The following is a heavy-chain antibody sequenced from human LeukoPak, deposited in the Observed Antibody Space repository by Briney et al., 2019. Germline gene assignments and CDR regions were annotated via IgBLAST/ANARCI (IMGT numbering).Heavy chain of an antibody. V-gene: IGHV3-7*01. CDR3: ARASGWTPDN. D-gene: IGHD6-19*01. CDR1: GFTYSDYY. Sequence: PGGSLRLSCAASGFTYSDYYMSWIRQAPGKGLEWVANIKQDGSEKNYVDSVKGRFTISRDNAKNSLYLQMNSLRAEDTAVYYCARASGWTPDNWGQGTLVTVSS. CDR2: IKQDGSEK. J-gene: IGHJ4*02.